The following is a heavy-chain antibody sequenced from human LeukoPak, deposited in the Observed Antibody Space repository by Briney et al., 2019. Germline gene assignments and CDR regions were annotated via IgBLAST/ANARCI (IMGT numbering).Heavy chain of an antibody. CDR2: ISSSGSTI. J-gene: IGHJ4*02. CDR3: ARAYGDYIGANSDY. Sequence: PGGSLRLSCAASGFTFSSYEMNWVRQAPGKGLEWVSYISSSGSTIYYADSVKGRFTISRDNAKNSLYLQMNSLRAEDTAVYYCARAYGDYIGANSDYWGQGTLVTVSS. V-gene: IGHV3-48*03. CDR1: GFTFSSYE. D-gene: IGHD4-17*01.